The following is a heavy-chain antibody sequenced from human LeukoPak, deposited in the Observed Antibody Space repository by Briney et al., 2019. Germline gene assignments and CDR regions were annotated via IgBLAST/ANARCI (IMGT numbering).Heavy chain of an antibody. J-gene: IGHJ4*02. V-gene: IGHV4-38-2*02. CDR2: IYHSGST. CDR1: GGSISTYY. D-gene: IGHD3-3*01. Sequence: SETLSLTCSVSGGSISTYYWGWIRQPPGKGLEWIGSIYHSGSTYYNPSLKSRVTISVDTSKNQFSLKLSSVTAADTAVYYCARGQATIFGVVISAYFDYWGQGTLVTVSS. CDR3: ARGQATIFGVVISAYFDY.